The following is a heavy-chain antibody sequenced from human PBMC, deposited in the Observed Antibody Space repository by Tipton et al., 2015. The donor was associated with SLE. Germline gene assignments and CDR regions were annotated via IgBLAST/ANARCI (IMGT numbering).Heavy chain of an antibody. CDR1: GFAFKSYG. Sequence: SGFAFKSYGMHWVRQAPGKGLEWVAFIRFDGGTENHADSVKGRFTISRDNPKNTLYLQMNDLRPEDTAVYYCAKDPGGFNGDYPGDYWGQGALVTVSS. D-gene: IGHD2-8*01. CDR2: IRFDGGTE. V-gene: IGHV3-30*02. J-gene: IGHJ4*02. CDR3: AKDPGGFNGDYPGDY.